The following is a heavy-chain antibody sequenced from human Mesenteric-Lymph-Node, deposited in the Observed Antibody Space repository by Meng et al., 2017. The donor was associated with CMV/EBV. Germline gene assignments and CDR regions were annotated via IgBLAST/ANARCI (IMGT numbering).Heavy chain of an antibody. CDR1: GYSFTTYG. Sequence: GGSLRLSCKASGYSFTTYGIGWVRQMPGKGLEWMGLINPGDSDTRYSPSFQGQVTISADKSISTAYLHLSSLKASDTAMYYCARRLAVTTSPYYYFGMDVWGQGTTVTVSS. CDR2: INPGDSDT. CDR3: ARRLAVTTSPYYYFGMDV. D-gene: IGHD4-11*01. V-gene: IGHV5-51*01. J-gene: IGHJ6*02.